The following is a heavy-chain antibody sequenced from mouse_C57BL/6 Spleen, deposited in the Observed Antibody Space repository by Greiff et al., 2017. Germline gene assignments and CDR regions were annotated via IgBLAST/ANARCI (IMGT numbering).Heavy chain of an antibody. CDR1: GYTFTSYW. CDR3: ARNGYYDYYAMDY. Sequence: QVQLQQPGAELVRPGSSVKLSCKASGYTFTSYWMHWVKQRPIQGLEWIGNIDPSDSETHYNQKFKDKATLTVDKSSSTASMQLSSLTSEDSAVYYCARNGYYDYYAMDYWGQGTSVTVSS. J-gene: IGHJ4*01. CDR2: IDPSDSET. D-gene: IGHD2-3*01. V-gene: IGHV1-52*01.